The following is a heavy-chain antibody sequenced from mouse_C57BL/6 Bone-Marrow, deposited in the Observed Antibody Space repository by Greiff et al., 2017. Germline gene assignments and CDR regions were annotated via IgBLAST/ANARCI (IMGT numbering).Heavy chain of an antibody. CDR3: ARGGLCDAMDY. Sequence: QVQLKESGAELARPGASVKLSCKASGYTFTSYGISWVKQRTGQGLEWIGEIYPISGNTYYNEKLKGKATLTAEKYSSTAYMELRSLTSEDSAVYCCARGGLCDAMDYWGQGTSVTDSS. CDR2: IYPISGNT. J-gene: IGHJ4*01. V-gene: IGHV1-81*01. CDR1: GYTFTSYG. D-gene: IGHD2-4*01.